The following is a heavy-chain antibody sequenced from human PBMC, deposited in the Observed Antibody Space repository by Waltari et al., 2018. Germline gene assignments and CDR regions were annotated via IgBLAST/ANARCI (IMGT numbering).Heavy chain of an antibody. CDR1: GYIFTAYH. D-gene: IGHD2-15*01. Sequence: QVQLVQSGAELKRPGASVRVSCKASGYIFTAYHIHWVRQAPGQGLEWMGIRNPSGASTSYAQKWQGRVSMTRDTSTSTVYMELRSLRSEDTAVYYCGRETYEKETYHVAYWGQGTLVTVSS. V-gene: IGHV1-46*04. J-gene: IGHJ4*02. CDR2: RNPSGAST. CDR3: GRETYEKETYHVAY.